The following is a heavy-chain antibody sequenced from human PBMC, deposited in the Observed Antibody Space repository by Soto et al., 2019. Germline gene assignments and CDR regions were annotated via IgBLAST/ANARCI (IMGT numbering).Heavy chain of an antibody. D-gene: IGHD6-19*01. Sequence: QVQLQQWGAGLLKPSEPLSLTCAVYGGSFSGYYWRWIRKPPGKVLEWIGEINHSGSTNYNPSLKSRVTRSVDTSKNQFSLKLSSVTAADTAVYYCARCARYSSGWFHYWGQGTLVTVSS. CDR2: INHSGST. J-gene: IGHJ4*02. V-gene: IGHV4-34*01. CDR3: ARCARYSSGWFHY. CDR1: GGSFSGYY.